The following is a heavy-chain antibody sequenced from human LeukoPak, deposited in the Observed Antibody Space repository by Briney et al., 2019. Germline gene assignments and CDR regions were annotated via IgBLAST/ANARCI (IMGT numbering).Heavy chain of an antibody. CDR2: IYYNGNT. D-gene: IGHD7-27*01. Sequence: SETLSLTCTVSGGSISGYYWSWIRQPPGKGLEWIGYIYYNGNTNYNPSLKSRVTISVDTSRNHFSLKLSSVTAADTAVYYCARGSNWGDYWGQGTLVTVSS. V-gene: IGHV4-59*12. CDR1: GGSISGYY. CDR3: ARGSNWGDY. J-gene: IGHJ4*02.